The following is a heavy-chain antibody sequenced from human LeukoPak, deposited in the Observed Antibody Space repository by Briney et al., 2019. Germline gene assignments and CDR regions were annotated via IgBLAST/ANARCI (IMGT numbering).Heavy chain of an antibody. V-gene: IGHV5-51*01. J-gene: IGHJ4*02. D-gene: IGHD6-6*01. CDR1: GYSFTSNW. CDR2: IYPGDSDT. Sequence: GESLKISCKTSGYSFTSNWIGWVRQLPGKGLEWMGIIYPGDSDTRYSPSFQGQVNISADKSITTAYLQWSSLKASDTAVYFCARHEYSISLDYWGQGSLVTVSS. CDR3: ARHEYSISLDY.